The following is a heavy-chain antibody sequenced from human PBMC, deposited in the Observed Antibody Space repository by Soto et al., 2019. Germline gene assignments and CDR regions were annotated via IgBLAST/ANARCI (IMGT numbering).Heavy chain of an antibody. J-gene: IGHJ4*02. CDR1: GFIFTSYS. CDR3: VKDNHIAVATASDY. D-gene: IGHD2-21*02. CDR2: ISGSGSTT. V-gene: IGHV3-23*01. Sequence: GGSLRLSCAASGFIFTSYSMTWVRQAPGKGLEWVSTISGSGSTTYYADSVKGRFAISRDKSKNTRYLQMNSLRAEDTAVYYCVKDNHIAVATASDYWGQGTLVTVSS.